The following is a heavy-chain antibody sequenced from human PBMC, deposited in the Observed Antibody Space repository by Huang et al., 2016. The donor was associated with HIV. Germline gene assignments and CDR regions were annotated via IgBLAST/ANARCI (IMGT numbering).Heavy chain of an antibody. J-gene: IGHJ4*02. Sequence: QVQVVESGGGVVQPGGSLRLSCAASGFTSSSHGMHWVRQAPGKGLEWVAFIKYDGSNKYFADSGKGRFTMSRDNSKNTLYLQMNSLRGEDTAVYYCVKETVQWLVTYWGQGTLVTVSS. CDR1: GFTSSSHG. CDR3: VKETVQWLVTY. CDR2: IKYDGSNK. V-gene: IGHV3-30*02. D-gene: IGHD6-19*01.